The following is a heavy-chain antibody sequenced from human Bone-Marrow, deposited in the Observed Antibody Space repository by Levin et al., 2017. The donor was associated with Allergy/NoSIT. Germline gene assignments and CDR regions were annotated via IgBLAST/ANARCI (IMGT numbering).Heavy chain of an antibody. D-gene: IGHD5-18*01. CDR2: ISHTATSI. J-gene: IGHJ6*02. CDR1: GFTFGAYT. CDR3: VRDGGGYSFGSDFYYGLDL. V-gene: IGHV3-21*01. Sequence: HGESLKISCVASGFTFGAYTMNWVRQTPGRGLEWVSSISHTATSIYYADSLKGRFTVSRDNAKNSLFLQMSNLRGEDTAVYYCVRDGGGYSFGSDFYYGLDLWGPGTAVTVSS.